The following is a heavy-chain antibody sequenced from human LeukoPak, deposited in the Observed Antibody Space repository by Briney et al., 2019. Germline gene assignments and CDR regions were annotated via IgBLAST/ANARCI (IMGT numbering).Heavy chain of an antibody. J-gene: IGHJ4*02. CDR2: IYYSGST. CDR1: GGSFSGYY. V-gene: IGHV4-34*09. CDR3: ARDTVSRPLDY. Sequence: SETLSLTCAVHGGSFSGYYWSWIRQPPGKGLEWIGYIYYSGSTYYNPSLKSRVTISVDTSKNQFSLKLSSVTAADTAVYYCARDTVSRPLDYWGQGTLVTVSS.